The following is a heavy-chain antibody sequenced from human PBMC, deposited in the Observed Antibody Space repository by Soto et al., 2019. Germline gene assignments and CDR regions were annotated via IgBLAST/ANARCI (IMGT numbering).Heavy chain of an antibody. V-gene: IGHV3-15*07. D-gene: IGHD1-26*01. J-gene: IGHJ4*01. Sequence: GGSLRLSCAASDFAFSNAWINWVRQAPGKGLEWVGRIKSRALGGTTDFAAPVRGRFAITRDDSRNMVYMQMNNLNTEDAAVYYCTTDSYSPIVEVRFDYWGHGTLVTVSS. CDR3: TTDSYSPIVEVRFDY. CDR2: IKSRALGGTT. CDR1: DFAFSNAW.